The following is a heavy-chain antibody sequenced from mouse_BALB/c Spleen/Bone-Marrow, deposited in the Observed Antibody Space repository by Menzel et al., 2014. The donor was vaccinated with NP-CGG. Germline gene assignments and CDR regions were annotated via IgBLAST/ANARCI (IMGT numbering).Heavy chain of an antibody. Sequence: VKLMESGPELMKPGASVKLSCKATGYTFSSYWIEWVKQRPGHGLEWIGEILPGSGNTHYNEKFKGKATFTADTSSNTAYMQLSSLTAEDSAVYYCTRQGFACWGQGTLVTVSA. J-gene: IGHJ3*01. CDR2: ILPGSGNT. CDR3: TRQGFAC. V-gene: IGHV1-9*01. CDR1: GYTFSSYW.